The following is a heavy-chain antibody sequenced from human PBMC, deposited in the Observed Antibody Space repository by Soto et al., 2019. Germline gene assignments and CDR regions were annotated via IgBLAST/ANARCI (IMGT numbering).Heavy chain of an antibody. CDR3: ASHYSSSSLVLDKNYYHYYGMDV. V-gene: IGHV1-2*02. CDR2: INPNSGGT. J-gene: IGHJ6*02. D-gene: IGHD6-6*01. CDR1: GCAFTGYY. Sequence: GASVKVSCKASGCAFTGYYMHWVRQAPGQGLEWMGWINPNSGGTNYAQKFQGRVTMTRDTSISTAYMELSRLRSDDTAVYYCASHYSSSSLVLDKNYYHYYGMDVCGQGTTLTVS.